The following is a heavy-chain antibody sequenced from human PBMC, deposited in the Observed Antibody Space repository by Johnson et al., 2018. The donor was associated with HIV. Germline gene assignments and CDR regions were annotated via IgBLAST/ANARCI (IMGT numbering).Heavy chain of an antibody. CDR2: IRYDVTKK. D-gene: IGHD3-16*02. J-gene: IGHJ3*02. CDR1: GLTFSSYG. V-gene: IGHV3-30*02. CDR3: ATELSLLRVAFDI. Sequence: QVYLVESGGGVVQPGGSLRLSCAASGLTFSSYGMHWVRQAPGKGLEWVAFIRYDVTKKYYADSVKGRFTISRDNFKNRLYLQMDSLRAEDTAVYYCATELSLLRVAFDIWGQGTMVTVSS.